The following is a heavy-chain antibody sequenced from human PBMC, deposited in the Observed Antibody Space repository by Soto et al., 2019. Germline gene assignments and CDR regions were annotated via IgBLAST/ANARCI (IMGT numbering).Heavy chain of an antibody. D-gene: IGHD1-26*01. Sequence: SETLSLTCAVSGGSISSSNWWSWVRQPPGKGLEWIGEIYHSGSTNYNPSLKSRVTISVDKSKNQFSLKLSSVTAADTAVYYCARVSGSYYYGMDVWGQGTTVTISS. CDR3: ARVSGSYYYGMDV. J-gene: IGHJ6*02. CDR1: GGSISSSNW. V-gene: IGHV4-4*02. CDR2: IYHSGST.